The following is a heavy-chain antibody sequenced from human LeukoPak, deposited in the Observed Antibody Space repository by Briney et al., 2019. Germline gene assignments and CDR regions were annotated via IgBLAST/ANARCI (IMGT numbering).Heavy chain of an antibody. CDR2: ISGYNGNT. CDR1: GYTFTGYH. CDR3: ARDNSVGDYAWWFDP. D-gene: IGHD1-26*01. V-gene: IGHV1-18*01. J-gene: IGHJ5*02. Sequence: ASVKVSCKASGYTFTGYHITWVRQAPGQGLEWMGWISGYNGNTNYAQKFQGRVTMTTDTSTSTAYMELRSLRSEDTAVYYCARDNSVGDYAWWFDPWGQGTLVTVSS.